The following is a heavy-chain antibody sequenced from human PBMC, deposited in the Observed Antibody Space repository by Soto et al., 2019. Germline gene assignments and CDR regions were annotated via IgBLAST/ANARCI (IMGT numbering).Heavy chain of an antibody. CDR2: ISYDGSNK. D-gene: IGHD6-13*01. CDR3: ARAGYSSSWPQYNWFDP. V-gene: IGHV3-30-3*01. CDR1: GFTFSSYA. J-gene: IGHJ5*02. Sequence: RRLSCAASGFTFSSYAMHWVRQAPGKGLEWVAVISYDGSNKYYADSVKGRFTISRDNSKNTLYLQMNSLRAEDTAVYYCARAGYSSSWPQYNWFDPWGQGTLVTVSS.